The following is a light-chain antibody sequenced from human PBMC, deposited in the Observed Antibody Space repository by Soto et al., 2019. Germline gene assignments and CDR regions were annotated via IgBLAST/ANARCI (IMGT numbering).Light chain of an antibody. CDR1: QSISSY. CDR2: AAS. J-gene: IGKJ2*01. V-gene: IGKV1-39*01. Sequence: DLPMTQSPSSLSASVGDRVTITCRASQSISSYLNWYQQKPGKAPKLLIYAASSLQSGVPSRFSGSGSGTDFTLTISSLQPEDFATYYCQQSYSTPYTFGQGTKREIK. CDR3: QQSYSTPYT.